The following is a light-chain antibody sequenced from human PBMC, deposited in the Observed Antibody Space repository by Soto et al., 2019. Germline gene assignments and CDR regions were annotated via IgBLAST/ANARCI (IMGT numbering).Light chain of an antibody. CDR2: DVS. Sequence: QSALTQPASVSGSPGQSITISCTGTSSDVGGYNYVSWYQHHPGKAPKSMIYDVSNRPSGVSNRFSGSKSGNTASLTISGLQAEDEADYYCSSYTSSNTYVFGTGTKVTVL. CDR3: SSYTSSNTYV. V-gene: IGLV2-14*03. J-gene: IGLJ1*01. CDR1: SSDVGGYNY.